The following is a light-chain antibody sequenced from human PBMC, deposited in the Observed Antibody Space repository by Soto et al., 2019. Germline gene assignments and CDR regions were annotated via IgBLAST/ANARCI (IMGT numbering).Light chain of an antibody. CDR2: GAS. CDR3: QQYYNWPRT. J-gene: IGKJ1*01. CDR1: QSVSSN. V-gene: IGKV3-15*01. Sequence: EIVMMQSPATLSVSPGERATLSCRASQSVSSNLAWYQQKPGQAPRLLIYGASTRATGIPARFSGSGSGTEFTLTISSLQSEDFAVYYCQQYYNWPRTFGQGTKEDIK.